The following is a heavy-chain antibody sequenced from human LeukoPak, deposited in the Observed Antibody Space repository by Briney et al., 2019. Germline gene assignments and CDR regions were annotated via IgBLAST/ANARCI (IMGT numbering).Heavy chain of an antibody. V-gene: IGHV1-2*07. CDR2: INPSSGET. D-gene: IGHD2-2*01. CDR1: GYRFTDYY. CDR3: ARFFSSRTLYGSDS. J-gene: IGHJ4*02. Sequence: ASVKVSCKTPGYRFTDYYMHWLRQAPGQGPECMGWINPSSGETKYADMFQGRITLTRDTSISTAYMELRRLRSDDTAVYYCARFFSSRTLYGSDSWGRGSLVTVSS.